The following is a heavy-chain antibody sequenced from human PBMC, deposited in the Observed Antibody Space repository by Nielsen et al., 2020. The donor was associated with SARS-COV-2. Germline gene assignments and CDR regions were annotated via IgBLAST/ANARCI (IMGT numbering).Heavy chain of an antibody. Sequence: GGSLRLSCAASGFTFSDYYMSWIRQAPGKGLEWVSYISSSSSYTNYADSVKGRFTISRDNAKNSLYLQMNSLRAEDTALYHCVRVSEPTYYYGMDVWGQGTTVTVSS. J-gene: IGHJ6*02. CDR3: VRVSEPTYYYGMDV. D-gene: IGHD1-14*01. CDR1: GFTFSDYY. CDR2: ISSSSSYT. V-gene: IGHV3-11*05.